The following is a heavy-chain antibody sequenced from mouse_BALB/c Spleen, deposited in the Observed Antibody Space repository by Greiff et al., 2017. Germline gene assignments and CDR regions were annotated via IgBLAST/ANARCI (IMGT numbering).Heavy chain of an antibody. CDR1: GYTFTSYW. CDR2: IYPGDGDT. J-gene: IGHJ2*01. Sequence: VHLVESGAELARPGASVKLSCKASGYTFTSYWMQWVKQRPGQGLEWIGAIYPGDGDTRYTQKFKGKATLTADKSSSTAYMQLSSLASEDSAVYYCARGYYSFDYWGQGTTLTVSS. CDR3: ARGYYSFDY. D-gene: IGHD1-1*01. V-gene: IGHV1-87*01.